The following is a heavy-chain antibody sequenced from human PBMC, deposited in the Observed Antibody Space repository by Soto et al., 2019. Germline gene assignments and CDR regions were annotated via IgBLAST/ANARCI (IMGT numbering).Heavy chain of an antibody. D-gene: IGHD1-26*01. J-gene: IGHJ6*02. Sequence: SGPTLVNPTQTLTLTCTFSGFSLSTSGMCVSWIRQPPGKALEWLALIDWDDDKYYSTSLKTRLTISKDTSKNQVVLTMTNMDPVDTATYYCARIRSLTNIVGATDFHYYYGMDVWGQGTTVTVSS. CDR2: IDWDDDK. V-gene: IGHV2-70*01. CDR3: ARIRSLTNIVGATDFHYYYGMDV. CDR1: GFSLSTSGMC.